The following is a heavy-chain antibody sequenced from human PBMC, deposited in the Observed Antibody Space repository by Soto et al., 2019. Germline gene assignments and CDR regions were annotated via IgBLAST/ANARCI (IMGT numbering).Heavy chain of an antibody. J-gene: IGHJ4*02. CDR1: GGSFSGYY. V-gene: IGHV4-34*01. CDR3: AQAEYDILTGYSDY. D-gene: IGHD3-9*01. Sequence: QVQLQQWGAGLLKPSETLSLTCAVYGGSFSGYYWSWIRQPPGKGLEWIGEINHSGSTNYNPSLKSRVTISVDTSKNQFSLKLSSVTAADTAVYYCAQAEYDILTGYSDYWGQGTLVTVSS. CDR2: INHSGST.